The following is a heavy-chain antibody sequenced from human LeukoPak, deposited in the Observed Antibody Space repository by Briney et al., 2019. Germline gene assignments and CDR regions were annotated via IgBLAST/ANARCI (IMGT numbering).Heavy chain of an antibody. CDR3: ARSHCGGDCYSSRWQILYGYYYYYMDV. V-gene: IGHV4-34*01. CDR2: INHSGSS. D-gene: IGHD2-21*02. Sequence: SETLSLTCAVYGGSFRGFYWTWIRQSPGKGLEWIGEINHSGSSSYNPSLKSRIMISVDMSKNQFSMKVRSVTAADTDVYYCARSHCGGDCYSSRWQILYGYYYYYMDVWGTGTTVTVSS. CDR1: GGSFRGFY. J-gene: IGHJ6*03.